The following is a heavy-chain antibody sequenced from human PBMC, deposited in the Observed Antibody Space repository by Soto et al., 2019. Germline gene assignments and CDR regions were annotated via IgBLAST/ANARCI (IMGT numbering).Heavy chain of an antibody. D-gene: IGHD1-26*01. CDR2: IYYSGST. CDR3: ARRYGSAIDY. Sequence: QVQLQESGPGLVKPSETLSLTCTVSGGTISSWYWSWIRQPPGQGLEWIGYIYYSGSTHCNPSLKSRVTTPVDTSKHQFALKLSSVTAADTAVYYCARRYGSAIDYWGQGTLGTVSS. J-gene: IGHJ4*02. V-gene: IGHV4-59*08. CDR1: GGTISSWY.